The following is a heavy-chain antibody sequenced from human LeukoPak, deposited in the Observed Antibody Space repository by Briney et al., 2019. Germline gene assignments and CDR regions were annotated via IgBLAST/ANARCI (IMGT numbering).Heavy chain of an antibody. Sequence: ASVKGSCKVSGYTFTDYYIQWVQQATGKGLEWMGLVDPEDGETIYAEKFQGRVTITADTSTDTAYMELSSLRSEDTAVYYCARAFCWGGDCPSSHWDQGTLVTVSS. V-gene: IGHV1-69-2*01. J-gene: IGHJ4*02. CDR1: GYTFTDYY. CDR2: VDPEDGET. D-gene: IGHD2-21*02. CDR3: ARAFCWGGDCPSSH.